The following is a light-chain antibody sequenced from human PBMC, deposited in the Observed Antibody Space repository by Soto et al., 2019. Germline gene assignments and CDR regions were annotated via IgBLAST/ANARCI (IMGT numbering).Light chain of an antibody. CDR1: QSVSTN. CDR3: QQYGSSPSIT. Sequence: EIVMTQSPTTLSVSPGERATLSCRASQSVSTNLAWYQQKPGQVPSLLIYGASTRASGIPARFSGSGSGTDFTLTIGRLEPEDFAVYYCQQYGSSPSITFGQGTRLEI. CDR2: GAS. J-gene: IGKJ5*01. V-gene: IGKV3-15*01.